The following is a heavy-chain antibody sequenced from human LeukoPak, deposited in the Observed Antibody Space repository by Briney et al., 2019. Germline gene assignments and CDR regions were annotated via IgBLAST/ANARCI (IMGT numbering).Heavy chain of an antibody. J-gene: IGHJ4*02. CDR2: IRYDGSNK. CDR1: GFTFSSYG. D-gene: IGHD3-9*01. V-gene: IGHV3-30*02. CDR3: AKDFSRALRYFDWYLPDY. Sequence: GGSLRLSCAASGFTFSSYGMHWVRPAPGKGLEWVAFIRYDGSNKYYADSVKGRFTISRDNSKNTLYLQMNSLRAEDTAVYYCAKDFSRALRYFDWYLPDYWGQGTLVTVSS.